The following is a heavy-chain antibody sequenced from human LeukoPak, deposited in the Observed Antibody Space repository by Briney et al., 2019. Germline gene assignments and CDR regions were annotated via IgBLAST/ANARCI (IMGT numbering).Heavy chain of an antibody. V-gene: IGHV4-38-2*02. Sequence: SETLSLTCTVSGYSIRSGYYWGWIRQPPGKGLEWIGSIDHSGSTYYIPSLKSRVTISVDTSKNQFFLKLSSVTAADTAVYYCARDLSYCSGGSCYSSGYWGQGTLVTVSS. CDR2: IDHSGST. CDR3: ARDLSYCSGGSCYSSGY. J-gene: IGHJ4*02. D-gene: IGHD2-15*01. CDR1: GYSIRSGYY.